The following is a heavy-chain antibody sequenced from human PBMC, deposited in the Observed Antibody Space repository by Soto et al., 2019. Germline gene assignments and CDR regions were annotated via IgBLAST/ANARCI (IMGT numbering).Heavy chain of an antibody. J-gene: IGHJ4*02. V-gene: IGHV3-48*01. D-gene: IGHD6-13*01. CDR1: GLPIIGYT. CDR2: ITTTSRDI. CDR3: ARDRQQVPFDY. Sequence: EVQLVESGGGLVQPGGSLRLSCAASGLPIIGYTINWVRQAPGKGLEWVAFITTTSRDIVYADSVRGRFTISRDNARSSVWLQINSRSVEDTAIYYCARDRQQVPFDYWGQGILVTASS.